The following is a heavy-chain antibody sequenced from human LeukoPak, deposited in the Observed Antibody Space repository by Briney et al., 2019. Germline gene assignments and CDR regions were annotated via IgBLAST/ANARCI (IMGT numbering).Heavy chain of an antibody. CDR1: GFTFSSYW. V-gene: IGHV3-7*01. Sequence: GGSLRLSCAASGFTFSSYWMSWVRQAPGKGLEWVANIKQDGSEKYYVDSVKGRFTISRDNAKNSLYLQMNSLRAEDTAVYYCARGRGYDYIWGSYRPTYYFDYWGQGTLVTVSS. D-gene: IGHD3-16*02. CDR3: ARGRGYDYIWGSYRPTYYFDY. CDR2: IKQDGSEK. J-gene: IGHJ4*02.